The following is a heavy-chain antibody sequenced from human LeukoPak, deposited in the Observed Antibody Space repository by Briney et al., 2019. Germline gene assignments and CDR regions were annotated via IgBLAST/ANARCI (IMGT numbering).Heavy chain of an antibody. D-gene: IGHD3-22*01. J-gene: IGHJ4*02. CDR3: ARREGHYYDGSGYYCPFDY. CDR2: ISAYTGDT. V-gene: IGHV1-18*01. Sequence: ASVKVSCKASGYTFSSYGISWVRQAPGQGLEWMGWISAYTGDTNYAQKVQGRVTMTTDTFTSTAYMELRSLRSEDTAVYYCARREGHYYDGSGYYCPFDYWGQGTLVTVSS. CDR1: GYTFSSYG.